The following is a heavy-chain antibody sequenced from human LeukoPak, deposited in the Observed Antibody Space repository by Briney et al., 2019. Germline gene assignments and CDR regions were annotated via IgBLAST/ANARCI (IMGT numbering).Heavy chain of an antibody. CDR2: INQDGNEK. Sequence: PGGSLRLSCAASGFSFSSNWMSWVRQAPGKGLEWVANINQDGNEKSYVDSVKGRFTISRDNAKNSLYLQMNSLRAEDTAVYYCARGESGYLDYWGQGTLVTVSS. CDR3: ARGESGYLDY. D-gene: IGHD5-12*01. V-gene: IGHV3-7*01. J-gene: IGHJ4*02. CDR1: GFSFSSNW.